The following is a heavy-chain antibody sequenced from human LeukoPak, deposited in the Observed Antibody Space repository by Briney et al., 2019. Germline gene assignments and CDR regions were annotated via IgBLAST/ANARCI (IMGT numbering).Heavy chain of an antibody. Sequence: ASVKVSCKASGYTLTSYGIRWLRQAPGQGLEWMGWISAYNGNTSYAQKLQGRVTMTTDTSTSTAYMELRSLRSDDTAVYYCARARAIIVGAANFDYWGQGTLVTVSS. CDR2: ISAYNGNT. D-gene: IGHD1-26*01. V-gene: IGHV1-18*01. CDR1: GYTLTSYG. CDR3: ARARAIIVGAANFDY. J-gene: IGHJ4*02.